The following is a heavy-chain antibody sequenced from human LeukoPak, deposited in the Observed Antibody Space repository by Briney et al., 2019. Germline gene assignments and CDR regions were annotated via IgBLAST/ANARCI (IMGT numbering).Heavy chain of an antibody. CDR2: ISGSGGST. CDR3: ARGVTAVDY. J-gene: IGHJ4*02. Sequence: HSGGSLRLSCAASGFTFSSYAMSWVRQAPGKGLEWVSAISGSGGSTYYADSVKGRFTISRDNSKNTLYLQMNSLRVEDTAVYYCARGVTAVDYWGQGTLVTVSS. D-gene: IGHD2-21*02. V-gene: IGHV3-23*01. CDR1: GFTFSSYA.